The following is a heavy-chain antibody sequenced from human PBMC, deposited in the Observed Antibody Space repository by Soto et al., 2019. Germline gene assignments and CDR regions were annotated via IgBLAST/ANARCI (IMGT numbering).Heavy chain of an antibody. J-gene: IGHJ4*02. V-gene: IGHV1-3*01. Sequence: GASVKVSCKASGYTFTSYAMHWVRQAPGQRLEWVGWINAGNGNTKYSQKFQGRVTITRDTSASTAYMELSSLRSEDTAVYYCARSVVVTAPIDYWGQGTLVTVSS. CDR1: GYTFTSYA. CDR3: ARSVVVTAPIDY. D-gene: IGHD2-21*02. CDR2: INAGNGNT.